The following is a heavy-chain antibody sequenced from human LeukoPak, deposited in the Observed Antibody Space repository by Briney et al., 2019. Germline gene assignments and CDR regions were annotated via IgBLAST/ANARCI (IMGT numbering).Heavy chain of an antibody. Sequence: GVSLRLSCAASGFTFDDYAMHWVRQAPGKGLEWVSGSSWDSGSIGYADSVKGRFTISRDNAKNSLYLQMNSLRAEDTALYYCAKGDRRYSYGYYYYYGMDVWGQGTTVTVSS. CDR3: AKGDRRYSYGYYYYYGMDV. CDR1: GFTFDDYA. V-gene: IGHV3-9*01. D-gene: IGHD5-18*01. CDR2: SSWDSGSI. J-gene: IGHJ6*02.